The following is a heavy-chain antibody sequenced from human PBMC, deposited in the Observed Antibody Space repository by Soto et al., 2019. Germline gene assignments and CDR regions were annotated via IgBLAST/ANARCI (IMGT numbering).Heavy chain of an antibody. J-gene: IGHJ2*01. CDR2: MNPNSGNT. Sequence: ASVKVSCKASGYTFTSYDINWVRQATGQGLEWMGWMNPNSGNTGYAQKFQGRVTMTRNTSISTAYMELSSLRSEDTAVYYCARPLIPREYRPTTVTPSWYFDLCARRTLVPVSS. V-gene: IGHV1-8*01. CDR1: GYTFTSYD. D-gene: IGHD4-17*01. CDR3: ARPLIPREYRPTTVTPSWYFDL.